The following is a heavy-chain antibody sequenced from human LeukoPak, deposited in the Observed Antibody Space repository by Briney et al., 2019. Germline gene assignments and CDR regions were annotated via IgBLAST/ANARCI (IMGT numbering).Heavy chain of an antibody. CDR1: GGSISSYY. CDR3: ARVVAGTDYFDY. D-gene: IGHD6-19*01. Sequence: SETLSLTCTVSGGSISSYYWTWIRQPPGKGLEWIGYIYYSGSTNYNPSLKSRVIISVDTSKNQFSLKLSSVTAADTAVYYCARVVAGTDYFDYWGQGTLVTVSS. V-gene: IGHV4-59*01. CDR2: IYYSGST. J-gene: IGHJ4*02.